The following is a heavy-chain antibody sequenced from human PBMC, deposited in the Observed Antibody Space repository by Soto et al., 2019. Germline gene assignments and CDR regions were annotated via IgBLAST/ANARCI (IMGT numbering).Heavy chain of an antibody. V-gene: IGHV3-23*01. J-gene: IGHJ4*02. D-gene: IGHD2-15*01. Sequence: EVQLLESGGGLVQPGGSLRLSCAASGFTFSSYAMSWVRQAPGKGPEWVSAISGSGGSTYYADSVKGRFTISRDNSKNTLYLQMNSLRAEDTAVYYCAKANPPYCSGGSCPFDYWGQGTLVIVSS. CDR2: ISGSGGST. CDR3: AKANPPYCSGGSCPFDY. CDR1: GFTFSSYA.